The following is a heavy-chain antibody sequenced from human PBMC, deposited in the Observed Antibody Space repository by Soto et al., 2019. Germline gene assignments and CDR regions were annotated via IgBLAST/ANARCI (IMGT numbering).Heavy chain of an antibody. V-gene: IGHV3-23*01. J-gene: IGHJ4*02. Sequence: EVQLLESGGDLVQPGGSLRLSCAASGFTFSSYAMSWVRQAPGKGLEWVSGITSGGTTYYAESLKGQFTISRDNSKNTLYLEMNSLRAEDTAVYYCAKRSGVGEPYFGNWGQGTLVTVSS. CDR3: AKRSGVGEPYFGN. CDR1: GFTFSSYA. D-gene: IGHD1-26*01. CDR2: ITSGGTT.